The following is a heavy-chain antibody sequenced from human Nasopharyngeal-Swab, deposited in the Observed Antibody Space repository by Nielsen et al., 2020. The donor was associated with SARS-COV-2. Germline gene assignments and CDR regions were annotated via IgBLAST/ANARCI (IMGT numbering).Heavy chain of an antibody. D-gene: IGHD1-26*01. CDR2: IYYSGST. Sequence: SETLSLTCTVSGGSVGSGSYYWIWIRQPPGKGLEWIGYIYYSGSTNYNPSLKSRVTISVDTSKNQFSLKLSSVTAADTAVYYCARYSGSYYRGYMDVWGKGTTVTVSS. CDR1: GGSVGSGSYY. V-gene: IGHV4-61*01. CDR3: ARYSGSYYRGYMDV. J-gene: IGHJ6*03.